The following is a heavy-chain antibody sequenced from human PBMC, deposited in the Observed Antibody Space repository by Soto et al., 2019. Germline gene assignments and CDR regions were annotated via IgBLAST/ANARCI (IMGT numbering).Heavy chain of an antibody. CDR3: ARHVGRITIFGLVARLDP. D-gene: IGHD3-3*01. J-gene: IGHJ5*02. CDR2: IYYSGST. V-gene: IGHV4-39*01. CDR1: GGSLSSSSYY. Sequence: SETLSLTCTVSGGSLSSSSYYWGWIRQPPGKGLEWIGSIYYSGSTYYNPSLKSRVTISVDTSKNQFSLKLSSVTAADTAVYYCARHVGRITIFGLVARLDPWGQGTLVTVSA.